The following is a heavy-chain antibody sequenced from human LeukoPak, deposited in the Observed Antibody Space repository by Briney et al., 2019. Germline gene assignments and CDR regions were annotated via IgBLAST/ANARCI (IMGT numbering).Heavy chain of an antibody. Sequence: PSETLSLTCTVSGGSISGYYWSWIRQPPGKGLEWIGEINHSGSTNYNPSLKSRVTISVDTSKNQFSLKLSSVTAADTAVYYCASAKYSSSWSALDYWGQGTLVTVSS. CDR2: INHSGST. D-gene: IGHD6-13*01. V-gene: IGHV4-34*01. J-gene: IGHJ4*02. CDR1: GGSISGYY. CDR3: ASAKYSSSWSALDY.